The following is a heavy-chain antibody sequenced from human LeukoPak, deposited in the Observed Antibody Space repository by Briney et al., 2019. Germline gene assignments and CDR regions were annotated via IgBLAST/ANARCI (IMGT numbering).Heavy chain of an antibody. CDR2: TYYRSKWYK. CDR3: ARAGGGVIDY. J-gene: IGHJ4*02. V-gene: IGHV6-1*01. CDR1: GDDVSSNTAA. D-gene: IGHD3-16*02. Sequence: SQTLSLTCVISGDDVSSNTAAWNWIRQSPSRGLEWLGRTYYRSKWYKEYAVSVKSRITINPDTSKNQFSLQVNSVTPEDSAVYYCARAGGGVIDYWGQGTRVTVSS.